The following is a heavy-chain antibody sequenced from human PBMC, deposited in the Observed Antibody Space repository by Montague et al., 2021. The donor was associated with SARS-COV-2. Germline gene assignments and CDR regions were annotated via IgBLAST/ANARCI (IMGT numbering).Heavy chain of an antibody. V-gene: IGHV4-61*02. J-gene: IGHJ6*02. CDR2: IYISGST. Sequence: TLSLTCSVSGGSISSGSYYWSWIRQPAGKGLEWIGRIYISGSTNYNPSLKSRVTMSVDTSKNQFSLKLSSVTAADTAVYYCARTVVVPAAMSRYYGMDVWAKGPRSPSP. D-gene: IGHD2-2*01. CDR3: ARTVVVPAAMSRYYGMDV. CDR1: GGSISSGSYY.